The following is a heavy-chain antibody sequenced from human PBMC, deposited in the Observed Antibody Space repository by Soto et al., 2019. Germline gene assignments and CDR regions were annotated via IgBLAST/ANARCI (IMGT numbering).Heavy chain of an antibody. CDR1: GFTFSSYS. D-gene: IGHD5-12*01. V-gene: IGHV3-21*01. J-gene: IGHJ4*02. CDR3: ARDRTSGYEDFDY. CDR2: ISSSSSYI. Sequence: GGSLRLSCAASGFTFSSYSMNWVRQAPGKGLEWVSSISSSSSYIYYADSVKGRFTISRDNAKNSLYLQMNSLRAEDTAVHYCARDRTSGYEDFDYWGQGTLVTVSS.